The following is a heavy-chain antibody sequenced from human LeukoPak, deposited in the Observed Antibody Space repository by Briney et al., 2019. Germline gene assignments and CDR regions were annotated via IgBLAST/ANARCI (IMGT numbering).Heavy chain of an antibody. CDR1: GFTFNNYA. CDR2: IGSDART. J-gene: IGHJ4*02. CDR3: AKEFTGGWPFDF. D-gene: IGHD6-19*01. Sequence: GGSLRLSCAASGFTFNNYAMSWVRQAPGKGLEWVSGIGSDARTSYADSVKGRFTFSRDNSKNTLYLQMNSLRVEDTAIYYCAKEFTGGWPFDFWGQGTLVTVSS. V-gene: IGHV3-23*01.